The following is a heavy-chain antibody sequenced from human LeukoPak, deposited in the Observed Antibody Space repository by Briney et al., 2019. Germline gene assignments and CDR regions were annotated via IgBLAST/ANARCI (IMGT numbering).Heavy chain of an antibody. D-gene: IGHD1-26*01. CDR1: GGSFSGYY. CDR2: INHSGSI. CDR3: ARTMSARYYGRGLFDY. V-gene: IGHV4-34*01. J-gene: IGHJ4*02. Sequence: SETLSLTCAVYGGSFSGYYWSWIRQPPGKGLEWIGEINHSGSINYNPSLKSRVTISVDTSKNQFSLKLSSVTAADTAVYYCARTMSARYYGRGLFDYWGQGTLVTVSS.